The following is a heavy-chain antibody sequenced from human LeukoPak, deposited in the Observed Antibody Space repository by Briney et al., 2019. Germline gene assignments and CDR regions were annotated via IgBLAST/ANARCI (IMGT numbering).Heavy chain of an antibody. CDR2: IYYSGST. CDR1: GGSISSYF. J-gene: IGHJ3*02. D-gene: IGHD3-10*01. Sequence: SETLSLTCTVSGGSISSYFWSWIRQPPGKGLEWVGYIYYSGSTSYNPSLKSRVTISVDTSKNQLSLKLSSVTAADTAVYYCALYYYGSGGLPSDAFDIWGQGTMVTVSS. V-gene: IGHV4-59*12. CDR3: ALYYYGSGGLPSDAFDI.